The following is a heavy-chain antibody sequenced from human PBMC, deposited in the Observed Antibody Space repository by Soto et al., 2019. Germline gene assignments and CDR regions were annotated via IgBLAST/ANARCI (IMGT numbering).Heavy chain of an antibody. D-gene: IGHD6-19*01. J-gene: IGHJ4*02. Sequence: PGGSLRLSCAASGFTFSNAWMSWVRQAPGKGLEWVGRIKSKTDGGTTDYAAPVKGRFTISRDDSKNTLYLQMNSLKTEGTAVYYCTTGLPYSSGWYIFDYWGQGTLVTVSS. CDR3: TTGLPYSSGWYIFDY. CDR1: GFTFSNAW. V-gene: IGHV3-15*01. CDR2: IKSKTDGGTT.